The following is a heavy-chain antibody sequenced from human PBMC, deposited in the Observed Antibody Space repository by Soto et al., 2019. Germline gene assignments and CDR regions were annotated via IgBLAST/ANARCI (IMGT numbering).Heavy chain of an antibody. Sequence: QVQLVESGGGVVQPGRSLRLSCAASGFTFSSYAMHWVRQAPGKGLEWVAVISYDGSNKYYADSVKGRFTISRDNSKNTLYLQMNSLGAEDTDVYYCARDGQWLVKYCYYGMDVWGQGTTVTVSS. J-gene: IGHJ6*02. CDR1: GFTFSSYA. D-gene: IGHD6-19*01. V-gene: IGHV3-30-3*01. CDR2: ISYDGSNK. CDR3: ARDGQWLVKYCYYGMDV.